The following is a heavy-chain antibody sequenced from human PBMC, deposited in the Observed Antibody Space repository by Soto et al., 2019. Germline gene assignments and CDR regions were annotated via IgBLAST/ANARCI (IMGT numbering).Heavy chain of an antibody. CDR1: GFTFSSYA. Sequence: QVQLVESGGGVVQPVRSLRLSCAASGFTFSSYAMHWVRQAPGKGLEWVAVISYDGSNKYYADSVKGRFTISRDNSKNTLYLQMNSLRAEDTAVYYCARDGLLGYFDYWGQGTLVTVSS. D-gene: IGHD3-16*01. J-gene: IGHJ4*02. CDR3: ARDGLLGYFDY. CDR2: ISYDGSNK. V-gene: IGHV3-30-3*01.